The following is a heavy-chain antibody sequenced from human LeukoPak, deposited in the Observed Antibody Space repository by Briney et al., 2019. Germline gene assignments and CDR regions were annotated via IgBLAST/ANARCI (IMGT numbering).Heavy chain of an antibody. CDR2: IRDDGSAK. V-gene: IGHV3-7*01. J-gene: IGHJ3*02. Sequence: GGSLRLSCATSGFTFSSYYMTWVRQAPGKGLEWVASIRDDGSAKFYVDSVKGRFTISRDNAKNSLDLQLNSLRAEDTAVYYCARFILYHGAFDIWGQGTMVTVPS. CDR1: GFTFSSYY. CDR3: ARFILYHGAFDI. D-gene: IGHD2-8*01.